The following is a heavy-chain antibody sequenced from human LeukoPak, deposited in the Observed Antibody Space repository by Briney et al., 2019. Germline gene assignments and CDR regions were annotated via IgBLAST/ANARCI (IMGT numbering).Heavy chain of an antibody. Sequence: AGGSLRLSCAASGFTFSNYWMSWVRQAPGKGLEWVANIKQHGSEKYYVDSVKGRFTISRDNAKNSLYLQMNSLRADDTAVYYCAREGRESQGFDYGGQGTLVTVSS. CDR2: IKQHGSEK. D-gene: IGHD3-10*01. V-gene: IGHV3-7*05. J-gene: IGHJ4*02. CDR3: AREGRESQGFDY. CDR1: GFTFSNYW.